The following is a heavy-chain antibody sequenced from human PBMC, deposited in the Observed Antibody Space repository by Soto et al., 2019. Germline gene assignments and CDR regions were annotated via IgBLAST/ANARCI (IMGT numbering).Heavy chain of an antibody. V-gene: IGHV4-59*01. CDR1: GGSISSYY. Sequence: SETLSLTCTVSGGSISSYYWSWIRQPPGKGLEWIGYIYYSGSTNYNPSLKSRVTISVDTSKNQFSLKLSSVTAADTAVYYCAREWYDSSGYYYANWFDPWGQGTLVTVSS. D-gene: IGHD3-22*01. CDR3: AREWYDSSGYYYANWFDP. J-gene: IGHJ5*02. CDR2: IYYSGST.